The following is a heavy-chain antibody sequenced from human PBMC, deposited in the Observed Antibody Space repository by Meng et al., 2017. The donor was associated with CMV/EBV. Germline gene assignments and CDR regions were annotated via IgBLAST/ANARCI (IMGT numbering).Heavy chain of an antibody. CDR1: GGSISSYY. CDR2: IYYSGST. CDR3: ARARSGWYNGQNYYYYGMDV. J-gene: IGHJ6*02. V-gene: IGHV4-59*01. Sequence: SCTVSGGSISSYYWSWIRQPPGKGLEWIGYIYYSGSTNYNPSLKSRVTISVDTSKNQFSLKLSSVTAADTAVYYCARARSGWYNGQNYYYYGMDVWGQGTTVTVSS. D-gene: IGHD6-19*01.